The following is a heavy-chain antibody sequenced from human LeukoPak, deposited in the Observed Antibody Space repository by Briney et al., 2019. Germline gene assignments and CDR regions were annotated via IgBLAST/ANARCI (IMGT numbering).Heavy chain of an antibody. D-gene: IGHD3-22*01. CDR1: GGSISSYY. J-gene: IGHJ6*02. Sequence: SETLSLTCTVSGGSISSYYWSWIRQPPGKGLEWIGYICYSGSTNYNPSLKSRVTISVDTSKNQFSLKLSSVTAADTAVYYCARDRAYYDSSGYRPGWNYYYGMDVWGQGTTVTVSS. CDR3: ARDRAYYDSSGYRPGWNYYYGMDV. V-gene: IGHV4-59*01. CDR2: ICYSGST.